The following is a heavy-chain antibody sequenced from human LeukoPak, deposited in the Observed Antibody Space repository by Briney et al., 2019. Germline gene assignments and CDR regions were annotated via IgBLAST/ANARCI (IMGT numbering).Heavy chain of an antibody. J-gene: IGHJ6*03. Sequence: ASVKVSCKASGYSFTNYDINWVRQATGQGLEWMGWMNPKSGDTGYSQKFQGRVFITRDTSISTAYMELRSLRSDDTAVYYCARDRGAAAGTGGYMDVWGKGTTVTVSS. CDR2: MNPKSGDT. CDR1: GYSFTNYD. D-gene: IGHD6-13*01. CDR3: ARDRGAAAGTGGYMDV. V-gene: IGHV1-8*03.